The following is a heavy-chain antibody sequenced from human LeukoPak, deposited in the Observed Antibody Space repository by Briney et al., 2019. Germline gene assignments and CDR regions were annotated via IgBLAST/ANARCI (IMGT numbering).Heavy chain of an antibody. CDR1: GGTFNNFA. CDR3: ASPVKYYDTWSGYPPFDY. Sequence: GASVKVSCKASGGTFNNFAISWVRQAPGQGLEWVGGIIPMSGTANYAQKFQGRVTITADESTSTAYMELSSLRSEDTAIYYCASPVKYYDTWSGYPPFDYWGQGTQVTVSS. D-gene: IGHD3-3*01. CDR2: IIPMSGTA. J-gene: IGHJ4*02. V-gene: IGHV1-69*13.